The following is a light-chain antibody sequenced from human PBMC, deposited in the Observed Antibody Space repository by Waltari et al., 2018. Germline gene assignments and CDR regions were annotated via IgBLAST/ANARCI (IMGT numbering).Light chain of an antibody. CDR2: TAS. Sequence: DIQLTQSPSSLSASVGERVTITCRASQNIRNDLNWYQQKPGKAPKLLIDTASTLQSGVPSIFSGIGSGSDFILTINGLQPEDFATYYCQHTYRAPLTFGGGTMVEIE. V-gene: IGKV1-39*01. J-gene: IGKJ4*01. CDR1: QNIRND. CDR3: QHTYRAPLT.